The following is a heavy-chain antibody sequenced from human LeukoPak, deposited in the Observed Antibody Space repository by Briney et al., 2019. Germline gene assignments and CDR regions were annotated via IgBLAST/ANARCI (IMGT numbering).Heavy chain of an antibody. CDR2: IISILSIA. D-gene: IGHD5-18*01. Sequence: SVKVSCKASGGTFSSYAISWVRQAPGQGLEWMGRIISILSIANYAQKFQGRVTITADKSTSTAYMELSSLRSEDTAVYYCARDGMYSYGPPPLDYWGQGTLVTVSS. J-gene: IGHJ4*02. CDR1: GGTFSSYA. CDR3: ARDGMYSYGPPPLDY. V-gene: IGHV1-69*04.